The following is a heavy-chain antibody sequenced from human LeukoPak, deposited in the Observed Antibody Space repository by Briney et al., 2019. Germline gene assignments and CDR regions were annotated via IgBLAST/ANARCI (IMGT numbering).Heavy chain of an antibody. D-gene: IGHD3-3*01. J-gene: IGHJ5*02. CDR2: ISYDGSNK. CDR1: GFTFSSYA. Sequence: GGSLRLSCAASGFTFSSYAMHWVRQAPGKGLEWVAVISYDGSNKYYADSVKGRFTISRDNSKNTLYLQMNSLRAEDTAVYYCARDRGDFWSGYSGEYNWFDPWGQGTLVTVSS. V-gene: IGHV3-30-3*01. CDR3: ARDRGDFWSGYSGEYNWFDP.